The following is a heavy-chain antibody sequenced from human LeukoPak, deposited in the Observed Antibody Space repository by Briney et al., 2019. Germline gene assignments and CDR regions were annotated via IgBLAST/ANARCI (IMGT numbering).Heavy chain of an antibody. Sequence: ASVKVSCKASGYTFTGYYMHWVRQAPGQGLEWMGWISAYNGNTNYAQKLQGRVTMTTDTSTSTAYMELRSLRSDDTAVYYCARDKAYDFWSGYYAYWGQGTLVTVSS. CDR1: GYTFTGYY. CDR3: ARDKAYDFWSGYYAY. J-gene: IGHJ4*02. D-gene: IGHD3-3*01. CDR2: ISAYNGNT. V-gene: IGHV1-18*04.